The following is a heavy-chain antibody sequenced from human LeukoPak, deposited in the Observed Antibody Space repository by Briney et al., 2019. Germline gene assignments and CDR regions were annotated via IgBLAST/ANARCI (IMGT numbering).Heavy chain of an antibody. V-gene: IGHV3-33*06. J-gene: IGHJ4*02. CDR2: IWYDGSNK. CDR3: AKASLKVQGYFDY. CDR1: GFNFSSHG. D-gene: IGHD1-1*01. Sequence: GGSLRLSCAASGFNFSSHGMPWVRQAPGQGPEWVAVIWYDGSNKYYADSVKGRFTISRDNSKNTLYLQMNSLRAEDTAVYYCAKASLKVQGYFDYWGQGTLVTVSS.